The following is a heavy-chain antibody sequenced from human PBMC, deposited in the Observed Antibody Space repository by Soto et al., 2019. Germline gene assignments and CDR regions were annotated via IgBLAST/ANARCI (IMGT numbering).Heavy chain of an antibody. CDR2: INSDGSST. Sequence: PGGSLRLSCAASGFTFSNYWMHWVRQAPGKGLVWVSRINSDGSSTSYADSVKGRFTISRDNAKNTLSLQMNSLRADETAVYYCARGGVGRYCSSSSCYTWVFDYWGQGTMVTVYS. CDR3: ARGGVGRYCSSSSCYTWVFDY. CDR1: GFTFSNYW. D-gene: IGHD2-2*02. V-gene: IGHV3-74*01. J-gene: IGHJ4*02.